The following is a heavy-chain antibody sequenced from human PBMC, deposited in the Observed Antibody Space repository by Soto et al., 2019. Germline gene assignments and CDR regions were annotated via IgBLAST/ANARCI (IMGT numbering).Heavy chain of an antibody. CDR3: ARDKYSDGSGYPDAFDF. CDR1: GGSISRYY. Sequence: SETLSLTCTVSGGSISRYYWSWIRQPPGKGLEWIGFIYYSVSTNYNPSLKSRVSLSVDTSKNQFSLKLSSVTAADTAVYYCARDKYSDGSGYPDAFDFWGQGTMVTVS. CDR2: IYYSVST. D-gene: IGHD3-22*01. V-gene: IGHV4-59*01. J-gene: IGHJ3*01.